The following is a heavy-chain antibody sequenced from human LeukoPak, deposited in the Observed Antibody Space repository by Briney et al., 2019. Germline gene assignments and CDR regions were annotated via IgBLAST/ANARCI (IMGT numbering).Heavy chain of an antibody. CDR1: GGSISSGDYF. CDR3: ARDPHYHDRSGSFV. CDR2: IYYSGSA. Sequence: SETLSLTSTVSGGSISSGDYFWSWIRQSPGKGLEWIGYIYYSGSAHYNSSLKSRVTISVDTSKNQFSLKLSPVTAADTAVYYCARDPHYHDRSGSFVWGQGTMVTVSS. V-gene: IGHV4-30-4*08. J-gene: IGHJ3*01. D-gene: IGHD3-22*01.